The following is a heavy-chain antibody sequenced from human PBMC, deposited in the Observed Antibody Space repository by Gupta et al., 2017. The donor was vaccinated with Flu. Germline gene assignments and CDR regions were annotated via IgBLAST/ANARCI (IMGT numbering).Heavy chain of an antibody. CDR2: ISYDGSKD. Sequence: WVRQAPGKGLEWVALISYDGSKDYFADSMKGRFIISRDNPKSTLYLQMNNLRVEDTAMYYCARDPSTITALKMVMTTPLDLWGQGILVTVSS. CDR3: ARDPSTITALKMVMTTPLDL. J-gene: IGHJ4*02. D-gene: IGHD3-22*01. V-gene: IGHV3-30-3*01.